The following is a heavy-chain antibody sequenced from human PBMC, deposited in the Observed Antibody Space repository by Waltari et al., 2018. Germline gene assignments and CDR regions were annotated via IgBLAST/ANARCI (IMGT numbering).Heavy chain of an antibody. V-gene: IGHV3-23*01. CDR2: IRDNGNT. J-gene: IGHJ5*02. CDR3: VGARDTP. D-gene: IGHD2-21*01. CDR1: GLTLSSYG. Sequence: EVQLSESGGCLVQPGGSLRPSCPSLGLTLSSYGMSWVRQAPGKGLEWVADIRDNGNTHYADSVKGRFTISRDISNSIVYLQMQSLRDEDTALYYCVGARDTPWGQGTLVTVSS.